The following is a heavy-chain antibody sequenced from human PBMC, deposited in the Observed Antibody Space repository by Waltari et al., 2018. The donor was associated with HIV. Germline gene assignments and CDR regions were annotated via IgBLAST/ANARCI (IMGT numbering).Heavy chain of an antibody. Sequence: QVQLQESGPGLVKPSQTLSLTCTVSGGSISSGSYYWSWIRQPAGKGLEWIGRIYTSGGTNYNPALKSRVTISVDTSKNQFSLKLSSVTAADTAVYYCARGLTEDYPNWFDPWGQGTLVTVSS. V-gene: IGHV4-61*02. J-gene: IGHJ5*02. CDR2: IYTSGGT. CDR1: GGSISSGSYY. CDR3: ARGLTEDYPNWFDP. D-gene: IGHD3-16*01.